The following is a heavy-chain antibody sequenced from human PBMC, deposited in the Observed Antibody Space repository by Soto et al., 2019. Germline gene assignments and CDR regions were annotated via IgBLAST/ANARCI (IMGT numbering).Heavy chain of an antibody. V-gene: IGHV3-48*03. CDR3: AYGGSCDY. Sequence: PGGSLRLSCAASGFSFNTYEMKWVRQAPGKGLEWVSYISTSGSTIYYADSVKGRFTISRDNGKNSLYLQMNSLRAEDTAVYYCAYGGSCDYWGQGTQVTVSS. CDR2: ISTSGSTI. D-gene: IGHD1-26*01. CDR1: GFSFNTYE. J-gene: IGHJ4*02.